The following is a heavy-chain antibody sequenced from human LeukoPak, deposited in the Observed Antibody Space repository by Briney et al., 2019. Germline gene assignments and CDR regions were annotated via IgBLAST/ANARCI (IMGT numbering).Heavy chain of an antibody. CDR3: AKESPHFDY. CDR2: ISAVT. V-gene: IGHV3-23*01. J-gene: IGHJ4*02. Sequence: GGSLRLSCAVSDFTFRSYAMSWVRQAPGKGLEWVSSISAVTYYADSVKGRFTISRDNPKNTLNLQMNSLRAEDTAVYYCAKESPHFDYWGQGTLVTVSS. CDR1: DFTFRSYA.